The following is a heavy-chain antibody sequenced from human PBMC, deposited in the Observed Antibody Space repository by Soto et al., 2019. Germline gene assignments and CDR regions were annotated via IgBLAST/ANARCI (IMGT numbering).Heavy chain of an antibody. CDR3: AHQTIYGDHGSF. CDR1: GFSLSTSGVG. Sequence: QITLKESGPTLVKPTQTLTLTCTFSGFSLSTSGVGVGWIRQPPGKALEWLALIYWNDDKRYSPSLKSRLTITKDTSKNQVVLTMTNMDPVDTATYYCAHQTIYGDHGSFWGQGTLVSVSS. V-gene: IGHV2-5*01. CDR2: IYWNDDK. D-gene: IGHD4-17*01. J-gene: IGHJ4*02.